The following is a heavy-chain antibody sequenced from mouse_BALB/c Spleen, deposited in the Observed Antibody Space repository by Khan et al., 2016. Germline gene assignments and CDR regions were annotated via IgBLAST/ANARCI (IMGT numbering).Heavy chain of an antibody. J-gene: IGHJ4*01. CDR1: GFTFSGFG. Sequence: EVELVESGGDLVQPGGSRKLSCAASGFTFSGFGMHWVRQAPEKGLEWVAYISRGSTNIYYADTVKGRFTISRDNPKNTLFLQMTSLRSEDTAMYYCARMGGSYAMDYWGQGTSVTVSS. CDR2: ISRGSTNI. V-gene: IGHV5-17*02. CDR3: ARMGGSYAMDY.